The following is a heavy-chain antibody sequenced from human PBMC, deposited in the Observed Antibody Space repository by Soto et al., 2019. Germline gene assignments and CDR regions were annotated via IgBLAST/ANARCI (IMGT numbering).Heavy chain of an antibody. CDR3: VRVVAIPGYPDN. J-gene: IGHJ4*02. V-gene: IGHV1-69*12. CDR2: IVPIVDTS. CDR1: GGPFSSYA. Sequence: QVQLVQSGAEVRQPASSVKVSCKTSGGPFSSYAISWVRQAPGQGLEWMGGIVPIVDTSTYAQKFQGRVTINADESTSTVYMELSSLRSDDTAVYYCVRVVAIPGYPDNWGQGTLVTVSS. D-gene: IGHD5-12*01.